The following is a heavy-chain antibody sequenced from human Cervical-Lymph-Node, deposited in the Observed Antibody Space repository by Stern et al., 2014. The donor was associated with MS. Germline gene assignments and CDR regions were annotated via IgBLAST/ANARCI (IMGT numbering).Heavy chain of an antibody. Sequence: VQLVESGGGVVQPGRSLRLSCSPSGFAFSTYGMHWVRQAPGKGLEWVALISFDGAKTYYADYGTGRFTISRDNPKNTLYLQMKSLRGEYTAVYYCARGSDWYPLDYWGQGTLVTVSS. CDR3: ARGSDWYPLDY. V-gene: IGHV3-30*03. J-gene: IGHJ4*02. D-gene: IGHD6-19*01. CDR2: ISFDGAKT. CDR1: GFAFSTYG.